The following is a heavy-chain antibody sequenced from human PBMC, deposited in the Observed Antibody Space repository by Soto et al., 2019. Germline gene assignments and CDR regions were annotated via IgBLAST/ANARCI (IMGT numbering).Heavy chain of an antibody. Sequence: QVQLVQSGAEVKKPGSSVKVSCKASGGTFSSYAISWVRQAPGQGLEWMGGLIPIFGTANYAQKFQGRVTITADKSTSTAYMELSSLRSEDTAVYYCARYVTTTPPLPYNWFDPWGQGTLVTVSS. V-gene: IGHV1-69*06. J-gene: IGHJ5*02. CDR1: GGTFSSYA. CDR3: ARYVTTTPPLPYNWFDP. D-gene: IGHD4-17*01. CDR2: LIPIFGTA.